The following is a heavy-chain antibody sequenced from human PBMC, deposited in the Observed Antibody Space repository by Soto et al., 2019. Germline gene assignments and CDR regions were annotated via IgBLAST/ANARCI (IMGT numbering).Heavy chain of an antibody. Sequence: GGSLRLSCAASGFTFSSYGMHWVRQAPGKGLEWVAVISYDGSNKYYADSVKGRFTISRDNSKNTLYLQMNSLRAEDTAVYYCATEDYYGSGSHIGGDYWGQGTLVTVSS. CDR1: GFTFSSYG. CDR3: ATEDYYGSGSHIGGDY. D-gene: IGHD3-10*01. V-gene: IGHV3-30*03. J-gene: IGHJ4*02. CDR2: ISYDGSNK.